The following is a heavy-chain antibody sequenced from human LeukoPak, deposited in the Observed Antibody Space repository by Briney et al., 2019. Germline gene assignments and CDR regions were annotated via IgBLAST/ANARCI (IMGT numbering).Heavy chain of an antibody. Sequence: GGSLRLSCAASGFTFSSYAMSWVRQAPGKGLEWVSSISSSSSYIYYADSVKGRFTISRDNAKNSLYLQMNSLRAEDTAVHYCAFLYSGSYPDYWGQGTLVTVSS. CDR1: GFTFSSYA. CDR2: ISSSSSYI. J-gene: IGHJ4*02. CDR3: AFLYSGSYPDY. D-gene: IGHD1-26*01. V-gene: IGHV3-21*01.